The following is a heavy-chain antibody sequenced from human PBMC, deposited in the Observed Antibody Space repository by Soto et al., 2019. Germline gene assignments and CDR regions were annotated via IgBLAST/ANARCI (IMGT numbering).Heavy chain of an antibody. D-gene: IGHD4-17*01. Sequence: QVQLVESGGGVVQPGRSLRVSCAASGFTFSNYGMHWVRQAPGKGLEWVAVISYHGSDKYYADSVKGRFTISRDNSKNTLYLQMDSLRAEDTAVYYCAKDHVTTTVTTVGYWGQGTLVTVSS. CDR1: GFTFSNYG. CDR3: AKDHVTTTVTTVGY. J-gene: IGHJ4*02. V-gene: IGHV3-30*18. CDR2: ISYHGSDK.